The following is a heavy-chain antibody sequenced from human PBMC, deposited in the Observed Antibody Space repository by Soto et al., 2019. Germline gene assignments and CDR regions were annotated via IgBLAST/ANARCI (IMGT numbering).Heavy chain of an antibody. Sequence: GGSLILSCAASGFTFSSYSMNWVRQAPGKGLEWVSSISSSSSYIYYADSVKGRFTISRDNAKNSLYLQMNSLRAEDTAVYYCARDLNDFWSGPTTYYYMDVWGKGTTVTVSS. V-gene: IGHV3-21*01. D-gene: IGHD3-3*01. CDR3: ARDLNDFWSGPTTYYYMDV. J-gene: IGHJ6*03. CDR1: GFTFSSYS. CDR2: ISSSSSYI.